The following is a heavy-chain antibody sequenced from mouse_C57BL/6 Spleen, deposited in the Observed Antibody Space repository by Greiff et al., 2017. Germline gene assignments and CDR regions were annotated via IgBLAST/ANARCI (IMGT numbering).Heavy chain of an antibody. Sequence: EVQLQQSGAELVRPGASVKLSCTASGSNIKDDYMHWVKQRPEQGLEWIGWIDPENGDTEYASKFQGKATITADTSSNTAYLQLSSLTSEDTAVYYCTTPLGGFAYWGQGTLVTVSA. CDR2: IDPENGDT. V-gene: IGHV14-4*01. CDR3: TTPLGGFAY. D-gene: IGHD4-1*01. J-gene: IGHJ3*01. CDR1: GSNIKDDY.